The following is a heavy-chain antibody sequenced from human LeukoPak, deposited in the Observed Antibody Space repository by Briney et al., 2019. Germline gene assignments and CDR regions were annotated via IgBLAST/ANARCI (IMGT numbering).Heavy chain of an antibody. D-gene: IGHD3-10*01. Sequence: SETLSLTCGVSGYSVTSGHYWGWIRPSLVKGLEWIGSISHSGSAYFNPSLKSRVDIFLEMSKNQFSLELTSVTAADTAIYYCARLSNYDSGSYYTGGFYYMDVWGKGTTVTVSS. CDR2: ISHSGSA. CDR3: ARLSNYDSGSYYTGGFYYMDV. CDR1: GYSVTSGHY. V-gene: IGHV4-38-2*01. J-gene: IGHJ6*03.